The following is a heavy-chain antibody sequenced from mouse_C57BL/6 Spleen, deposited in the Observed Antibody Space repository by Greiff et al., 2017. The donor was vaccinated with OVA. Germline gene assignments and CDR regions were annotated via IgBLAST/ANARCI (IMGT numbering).Heavy chain of an antibody. CDR1: GYTFTSYW. V-gene: IGHV1-64*01. CDR3: ASMVTTLDY. CDR2: IHPNSGST. D-gene: IGHD2-2*01. J-gene: IGHJ2*01. Sequence: QVQLKQPGAELVKPGASVKLSCKASGYTFTSYWMHWVKQRPGQGLEWIGMIHPNSGSTNYNEKFKSKATLTVDKSSSTAYMQLSSLTSEDSAAYYCASMVTTLDYWGQGTTLTVSS.